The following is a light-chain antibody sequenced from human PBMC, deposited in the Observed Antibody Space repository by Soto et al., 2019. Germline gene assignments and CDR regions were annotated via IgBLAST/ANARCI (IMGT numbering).Light chain of an antibody. CDR2: SDS. CDR3: QVWNSRTDHVI. Sequence: SYELTQPPSLSVAPGKTAMISCEGDNIGDKSVHWDQQKPGQAPVLVIYSDSDRPSGIPERVSGSNSGNLATLTISRVEAGDEADYYCQVWNSRTDHVIFGGGTKLTVL. V-gene: IGLV3-21*04. J-gene: IGLJ2*01. CDR1: NIGDKS.